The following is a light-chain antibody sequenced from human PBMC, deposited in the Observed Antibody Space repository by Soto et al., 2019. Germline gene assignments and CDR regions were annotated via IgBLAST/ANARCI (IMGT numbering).Light chain of an antibody. CDR1: QGIRGD. CDR2: AAS. J-gene: IGKJ4*01. CDR3: LQHNSYPRVT. V-gene: IGKV1-17*01. Sequence: DIQMTQSPSSLSASVGDRVTITCRASQGIRGDVGGYQEKPGGAPKRLIYAASSLQSGVPSRFSGSGSGTAFTLTTSSLQPEDFATYYCLQHNSYPRVTFGGGTKVDIK.